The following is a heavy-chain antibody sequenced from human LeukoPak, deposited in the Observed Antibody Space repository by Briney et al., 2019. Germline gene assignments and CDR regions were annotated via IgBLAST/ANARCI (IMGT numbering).Heavy chain of an antibody. Sequence: GGSLRLSCAASGFTFSSYWMSWVRQAPGKGLEWVANIKQDGSEKYYVDSVKGRFTISRDNAKNSLYLQMNSLRAEDTAVYYCARDSKESLDAFDIWGQGTMVTVSS. V-gene: IGHV3-7*01. CDR1: GFTFSSYW. J-gene: IGHJ3*02. CDR2: IKQDGSEK. CDR3: ARDSKESLDAFDI.